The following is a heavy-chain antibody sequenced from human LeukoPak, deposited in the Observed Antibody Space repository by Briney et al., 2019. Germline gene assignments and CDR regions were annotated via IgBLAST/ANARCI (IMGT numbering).Heavy chain of an antibody. CDR1: GFNFSTYG. Sequence: GGSLRLSCGASGFNFSTYGMSWVRQAPGKGLEWVSDISGSGSSTYYADSVKGRFTISRDNSKDTVYLQMNILRAEDTAVYYCAKSGRDFDTSGYILDYWGQGTLVTVSS. D-gene: IGHD3-22*01. CDR3: AKSGRDFDTSGYILDY. V-gene: IGHV3-23*01. J-gene: IGHJ4*02. CDR2: ISGSGSST.